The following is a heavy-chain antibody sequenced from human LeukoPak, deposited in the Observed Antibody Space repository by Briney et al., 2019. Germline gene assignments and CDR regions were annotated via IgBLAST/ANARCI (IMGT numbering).Heavy chain of an antibody. CDR3: ARDRVVRGVIILYGMDV. CDR1: GGSVSSGSYY. Sequence: SEPLSLTCTVSGGSVSSGSYYWSWIRQPPGKGLEWIGYIYYSGSTNYNPSLKSRVTISVDTSKNQFSLKLSSVTAADTAVYYCARDRVVRGVIILYGMDVWGQGTTVTVSS. CDR2: IYYSGST. D-gene: IGHD3-10*01. J-gene: IGHJ6*02. V-gene: IGHV4-61*01.